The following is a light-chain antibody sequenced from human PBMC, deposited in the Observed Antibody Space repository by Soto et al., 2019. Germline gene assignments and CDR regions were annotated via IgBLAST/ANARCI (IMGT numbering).Light chain of an antibody. CDR3: QQNYNTPTWT. Sequence: DIQVTQSPSSLSASVGDRITITCRASQSISSYLNWYQHKLGKAPKLLISGASTLQSGVPSRFSGRGSGTDFTLTISSLQPEDFATYYCQQNYNTPTWTLGQGTKVDIK. V-gene: IGKV1-39*01. CDR2: GAS. CDR1: QSISSY. J-gene: IGKJ1*01.